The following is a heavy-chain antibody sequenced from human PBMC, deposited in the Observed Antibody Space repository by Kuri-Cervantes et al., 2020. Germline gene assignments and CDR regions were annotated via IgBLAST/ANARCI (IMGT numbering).Heavy chain of an antibody. CDR3: ARADPNDYGGISGFDY. V-gene: IGHV4-59*08. J-gene: IGHJ4*02. CDR1: GGSISSYY. CDR2: IYYSGST. Sequence: SETLSLTCTVSGGSISSYYWSWIRQPPGKGLEWIGYIYYSGSTNYNPSLKSRVTISVDTSKNQFSLKLSSVTAADTAVYYCARADPNDYGGISGFDYWGQGTLVTVSS. D-gene: IGHD4-23*01.